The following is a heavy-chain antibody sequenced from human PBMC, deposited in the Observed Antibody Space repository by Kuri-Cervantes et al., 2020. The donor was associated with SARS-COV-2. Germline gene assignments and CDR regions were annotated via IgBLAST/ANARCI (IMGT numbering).Heavy chain of an antibody. J-gene: IGHJ4*02. CDR1: GFTFSSYS. CDR2: ISSSSSYI. Sequence: GESLKISCAASGFTFSSYSMNWVRQAPGKGLEWVSSISSSSSYIYYADSVKGRFTISRDNAKNSLYLQTNSLRAEDTAVYYCARKFYPDDFWSGYYTGTCFDYWGQGTLVTVSS. D-gene: IGHD3-3*01. CDR3: ARKFYPDDFWSGYYTGTCFDY. V-gene: IGHV3-21*01.